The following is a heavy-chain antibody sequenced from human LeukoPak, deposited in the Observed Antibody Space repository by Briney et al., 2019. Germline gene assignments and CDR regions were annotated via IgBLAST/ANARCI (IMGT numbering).Heavy chain of an antibody. V-gene: IGHV1-2*06. D-gene: IGHD3-22*01. CDR3: ARLARYYDSSGYLGY. Sequence: ASVKVSCKASGYTFTGYYMHWVRQAPGQGLEWMGLTNPNSGGTNYAQKFQGRVTMTRDTSISTAYMELSRLRSDDTAVYYCARLARYYDSSGYLGYWGQGTLVTVSS. CDR1: GYTFTGYY. J-gene: IGHJ4*02. CDR2: TNPNSGGT.